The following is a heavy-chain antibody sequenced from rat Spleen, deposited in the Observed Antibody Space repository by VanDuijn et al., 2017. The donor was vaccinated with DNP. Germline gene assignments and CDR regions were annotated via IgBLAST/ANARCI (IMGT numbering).Heavy chain of an antibody. CDR2: IRYDGGST. CDR3: ARSGRSFDY. J-gene: IGHJ2*01. CDR1: GFTLTHYG. V-gene: IGHV5S13*01. Sequence: EVQLVESGGGLVQPGRSLKLSCAASGFTLTHYGMAWVRQAPTKGLEWVAYIRYDGGSTKYGDSVKGRFTISRDNAKNTQYLQMDSLRSEDTATYYCARSGRSFDYWGQGVMVTVSS. D-gene: IGHD5-1*01.